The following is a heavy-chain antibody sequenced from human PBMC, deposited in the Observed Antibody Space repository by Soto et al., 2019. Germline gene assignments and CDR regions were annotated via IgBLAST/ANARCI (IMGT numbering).Heavy chain of an antibody. Sequence: SETLSLTCAVYGGSFSGYYWSWIRQPPGKGLEWIGEINHSGSTNYNPSLKSRVTISVDTSKNQFSLKLSSVTAADTAVYYCARSGVYYDILTGPRYYYYYGMDVWGQGTTVTVSS. CDR1: GGSFSGYY. CDR2: INHSGST. CDR3: ARSGVYYDILTGPRYYYYYGMDV. J-gene: IGHJ6*02. D-gene: IGHD3-9*01. V-gene: IGHV4-34*01.